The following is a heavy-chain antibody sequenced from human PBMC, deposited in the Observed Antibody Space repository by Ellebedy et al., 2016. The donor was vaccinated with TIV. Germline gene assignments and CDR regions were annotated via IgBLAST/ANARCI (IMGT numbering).Heavy chain of an antibody. Sequence: GESLKISCAASGFTFSSYGMHWVRQAPGKGLEWVAVIWYDGSNKYYADSVKGRFTISRDNSKNTLYLQMNSLRAEDTAVYYCARDEVEEALTPNSCIHWGQGTLVTVSS. CDR1: GFTFSSYG. D-gene: IGHD4/OR15-4a*01. CDR3: ARDEVEEALTPNSCIH. V-gene: IGHV3-33*01. J-gene: IGHJ4*02. CDR2: IWYDGSNK.